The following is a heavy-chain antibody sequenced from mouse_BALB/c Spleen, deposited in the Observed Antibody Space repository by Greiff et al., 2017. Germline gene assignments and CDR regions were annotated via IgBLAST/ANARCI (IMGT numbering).Heavy chain of an antibody. V-gene: IGHV1-54*01. CDR1: GYAFTNYL. Sequence: QVQLKESGAELVRPGTSVKVSCKASGYAFTNYLIEWVKQRPGQGLEWIGVINPGSGGTNYNEKFKGKATLTADKSSSTAYMQLSSLTSDDSAVYFCARFYYGNSYGTAWFAYWGQGTLVTVSA. D-gene: IGHD2-1*01. CDR2: INPGSGGT. CDR3: ARFYYGNSYGTAWFAY. J-gene: IGHJ3*01.